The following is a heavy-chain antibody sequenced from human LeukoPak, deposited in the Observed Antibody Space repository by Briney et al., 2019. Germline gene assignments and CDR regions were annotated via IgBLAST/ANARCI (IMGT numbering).Heavy chain of an antibody. CDR3: ARIYGSGSYSYYYYGMDV. V-gene: IGHV3-11*04. D-gene: IGHD3-10*01. Sequence: GGSLRLSCAASGFTFSDYYMSWIRQAPGKGLEWVSYISSSGSTIYYADSVKGRFTISRDNAKNSLYLQMNSLRAEDTAVYYCARIYGSGSYSYYYYGMDVWGQGTTVTVSS. J-gene: IGHJ6*02. CDR2: ISSSGSTI. CDR1: GFTFSDYY.